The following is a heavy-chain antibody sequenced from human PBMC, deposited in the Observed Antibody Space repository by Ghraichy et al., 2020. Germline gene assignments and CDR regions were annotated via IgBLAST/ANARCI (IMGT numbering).Heavy chain of an antibody. CDR3: ARGLSSLQYGMDV. J-gene: IGHJ6*02. V-gene: IGHV3-48*02. Sequence: GGSLRLSCAASGFDFDRHSRSWVRQAPGKGLEWVSYISARSSVIFYADSVKGRFTISRDNDRESLYLQMNSLRDEDTAVYYCARGLSSLQYGMDVWGQGTTVIVSS. CDR2: ISARSSVI. CDR1: GFDFDRHS.